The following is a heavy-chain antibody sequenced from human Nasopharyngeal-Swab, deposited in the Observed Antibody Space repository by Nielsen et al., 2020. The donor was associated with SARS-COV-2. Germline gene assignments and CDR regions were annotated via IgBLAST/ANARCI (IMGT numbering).Heavy chain of an antibody. CDR3: AREEYSSSGDGGCHY. Sequence: ASVKVSCKASGYTFTGYYMHWVRQAPGQGLERMGRINPNSGGTNYAQKFQGRVTMTRDTSISTAYMELSRLRSDDTAVYYCAREEYSSSGDGGCHYWGQGTLVTVSS. CDR2: INPNSGGT. V-gene: IGHV1-2*06. CDR1: GYTFTGYY. D-gene: IGHD6-6*01. J-gene: IGHJ4*02.